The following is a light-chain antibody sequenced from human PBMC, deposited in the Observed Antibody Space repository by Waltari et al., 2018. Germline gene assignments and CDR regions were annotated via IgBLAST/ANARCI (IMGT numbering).Light chain of an antibody. CDR3: MQGTQLPYS. V-gene: IGKV2D-29*02. Sequence: ETVLTQIPLSLTVTPGQPASISCKSSQSLLYSDGRTYLYWYLQRPGQSPQLLMYEVSNRFSGVPDRFSGSGSRTDFTLKISRVEAEDVGVYYCMQGTQLPYSFGQGTKLEIK. CDR2: EVS. CDR1: QSLLYSDGRTY. J-gene: IGKJ2*01.